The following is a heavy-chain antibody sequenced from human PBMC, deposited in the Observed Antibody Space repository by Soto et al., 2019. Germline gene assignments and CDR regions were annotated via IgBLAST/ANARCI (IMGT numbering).Heavy chain of an antibody. CDR2: IYHSGST. Sequence: SETLSLTCAVSGGSTSSSNWWSWVRQPPGKGLEWIGEIYHSGSTNYNPSLKSRVTISVDKSKNQFSLKLSSVTAADTAVYYCARDFRDTRGGGYYMDVWGKGTTVTVSS. CDR1: GGSTSSSNW. V-gene: IGHV4-4*02. CDR3: ARDFRDTRGGGYYMDV. D-gene: IGHD2-2*01. J-gene: IGHJ6*03.